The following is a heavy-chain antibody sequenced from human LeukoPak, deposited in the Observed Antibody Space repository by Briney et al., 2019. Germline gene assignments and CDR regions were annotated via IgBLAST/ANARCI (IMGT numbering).Heavy chain of an antibody. CDR1: GYSFTSYW. CDR3: ARRPIAAAGKSNWFDP. CDR2: IYPGDSDT. J-gene: IGHJ5*02. V-gene: IGHV5-51*01. D-gene: IGHD6-13*01. Sequence: GESLKISCKGSGYSFTSYWIGWVRQMPGKGLEWMGIIYPGDSDTRYSPSFQGQVTISADKSISTAYLQWSSLKASDTAMYYCARRPIAAAGKSNWFDPWGQGTLVTVSS.